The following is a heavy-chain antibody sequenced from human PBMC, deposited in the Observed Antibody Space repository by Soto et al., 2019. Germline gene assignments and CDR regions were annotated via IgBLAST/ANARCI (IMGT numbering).Heavy chain of an antibody. CDR1: GYTFTSNG. D-gene: IGHD4-17*01. CDR2: ISPYNGNT. Sequence: QVQLVQSGAEVKKPGTSVKVSCKASGYTFTSNGISWVRQAPGQGLEWMGWISPYNGNTNYAQKLQGRVTMTRDTSTSIAYMELRDLRSDDTAVYYGERDGYGDYGYWGQGSLVTVSS. J-gene: IGHJ4*02. V-gene: IGHV1-18*01. CDR3: ERDGYGDYGY.